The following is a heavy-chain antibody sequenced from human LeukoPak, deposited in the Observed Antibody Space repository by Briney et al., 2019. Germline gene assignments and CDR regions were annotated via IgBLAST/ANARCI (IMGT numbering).Heavy chain of an antibody. D-gene: IGHD3-22*01. V-gene: IGHV3-7*01. CDR2: IKPDGSEK. Sequence: GGSLRLSCAASGFTFSTYWMGWVRQAPGKGLEWVAKIKPDGSEKDHVDSVKGRFTISRDNAKNSLYLQMNSLRAEDTAVYYCATYSSLNRREFQYWGQGTLLTVSS. CDR1: GFTFSTYW. J-gene: IGHJ1*01. CDR3: ATYSSLNRREFQY.